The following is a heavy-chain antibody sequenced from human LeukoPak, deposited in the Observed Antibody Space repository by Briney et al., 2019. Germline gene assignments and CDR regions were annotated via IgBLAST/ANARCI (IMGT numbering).Heavy chain of an antibody. D-gene: IGHD1-26*01. V-gene: IGHV1-46*01. Sequence: ASVKVSCKASGYSFTSYYMHLVRQAPGQGLEWVGFINPSGSSTTYAQKFQGRLTMTRDRFTSTDYMELTSLTSDDTAVYYCARDNSVGETAWWFDPWGQGTLVTVSS. CDR2: INPSGSST. CDR1: GYSFTSYY. J-gene: IGHJ5*02. CDR3: ARDNSVGETAWWFDP.